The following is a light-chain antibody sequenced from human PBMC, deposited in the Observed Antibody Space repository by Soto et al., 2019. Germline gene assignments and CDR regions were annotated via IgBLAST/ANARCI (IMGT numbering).Light chain of an antibody. CDR3: QTWGTGKGV. Sequence: QPVLTQSPSASASLGASVKLTCTLSSGHSSYAIAWHQQQPEKGPRYLMKLNSDGSHSKGDGIPDRFSGSSSGAGRYLTISSLQSEDEADYYCQTWGTGKGVFGGGTKLTVL. J-gene: IGLJ2*01. CDR2: LNSDGSH. V-gene: IGLV4-69*01. CDR1: SGHSSYA.